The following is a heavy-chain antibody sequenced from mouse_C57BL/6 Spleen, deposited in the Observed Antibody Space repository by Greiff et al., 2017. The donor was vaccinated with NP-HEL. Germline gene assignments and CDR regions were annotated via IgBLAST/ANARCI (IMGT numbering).Heavy chain of an antibody. CDR3: ARGATVPSYYFDY. CDR1: GYTFTSYW. J-gene: IGHJ2*01. CDR2: IDPNSGGT. V-gene: IGHV1-72*01. D-gene: IGHD1-1*01. Sequence: QVQLKQPGAELVKPGASVKLSCKASGYTFTSYWMHWVKQRPGRGLEWIGRIDPNSGGTKYNEKFKSKATLTVDKPSSTAYMQLSSLTSEDSAVYYCARGATVPSYYFDYWGQGTTLTVSS.